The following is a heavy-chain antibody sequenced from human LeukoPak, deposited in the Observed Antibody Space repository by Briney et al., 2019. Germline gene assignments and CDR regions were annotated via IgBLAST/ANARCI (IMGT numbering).Heavy chain of an antibody. J-gene: IGHJ4*02. D-gene: IGHD3-16*01. CDR3: TRQDGVFQFDY. CDR2: IRSKANSYAT. V-gene: IGHV3-73*01. CDR1: GFTFSGSA. Sequence: GGSLKLSCAASGFTFSGSAMHWVRQASGKGLEWVGRIRSKANSYATAYAASVKGRFTISRDDSKITAYLQMNSLKTEDTAVYYCTRQDGVFQFDYWGQGTLVTVSS.